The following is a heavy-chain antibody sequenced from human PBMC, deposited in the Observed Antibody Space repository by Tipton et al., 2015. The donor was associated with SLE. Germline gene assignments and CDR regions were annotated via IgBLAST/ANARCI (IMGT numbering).Heavy chain of an antibody. CDR3: ARVTVAGKVDY. D-gene: IGHD6-19*01. J-gene: IGHJ4*02. V-gene: IGHV4-34*01. Sequence: TLSLTCAVYGGSFSGYYWSWIRQPPGKGLEWIGEINHSGSTNYHPSLKSRVTISLDTSKNQFSLRLSSVTAADTAVYYCARVTVAGKVDYWGQGTLVTVSS. CDR2: INHSGST. CDR1: GGSFSGYY.